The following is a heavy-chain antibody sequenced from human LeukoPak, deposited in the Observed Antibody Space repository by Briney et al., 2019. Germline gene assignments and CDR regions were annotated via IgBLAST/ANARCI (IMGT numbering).Heavy chain of an antibody. D-gene: IGHD2-21*02. J-gene: IGHJ4*02. CDR3: ARGEGQAVSAFDY. CDR1: GGSISSYY. V-gene: IGHV4-59*01. CDR2: IHYSGST. Sequence: SETLSLTCTVSGGSISSYYWNWIRQPPGKGLGWLGYIHYSGSTKYNPSLESRVTISLDTAKNQFSLRLSSLTAADTAVYYCARGEGQAVSAFDYWGQGMLVTVSS.